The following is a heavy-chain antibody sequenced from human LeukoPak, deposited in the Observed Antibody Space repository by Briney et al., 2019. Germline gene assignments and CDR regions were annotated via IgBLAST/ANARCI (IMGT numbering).Heavy chain of an antibody. CDR2: ISWNSGSI. J-gene: IGHJ4*02. CDR3: ARDLSGYYDSSEIDY. V-gene: IGHV3-9*01. D-gene: IGHD3-22*01. Sequence: PGGSLRLSCAASGFTFDDYAMHWVRQAPGKGLEWVSGISWNSGSIGYADSVKGRFTVSRDNAKNSLYLQMNSLRAEDTAVYYCARDLSGYYDSSEIDYWGQGTLVTVSS. CDR1: GFTFDDYA.